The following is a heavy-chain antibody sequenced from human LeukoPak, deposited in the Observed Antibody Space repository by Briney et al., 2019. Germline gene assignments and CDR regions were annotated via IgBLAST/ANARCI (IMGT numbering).Heavy chain of an antibody. CDR2: INHSGST. J-gene: IGHJ4*02. CDR1: GGSFSGYY. CDR3: ARDQWLLGFDY. V-gene: IGHV4-34*01. D-gene: IGHD3-22*01. Sequence: PSETLSLTCAVYGGSFSGYYWSWIRQPPGKGLEWIGEINHSGSTNYNPSLKSRVTISVDTSKNQFSLKLSSVTAADTAVYYCARDQWLLGFDYWGQGTLVTVSS.